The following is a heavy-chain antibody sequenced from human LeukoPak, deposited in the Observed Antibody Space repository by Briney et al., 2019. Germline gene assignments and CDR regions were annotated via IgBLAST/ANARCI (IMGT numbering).Heavy chain of an antibody. CDR3: ARVWYCSSPSCYGGGWFDP. CDR1: GGSISSSSYY. Sequence: SETLSLTCTVSGGSISSSSYYWGWIRQPPGKGLEWIGSIYYSGSTYYNPSLKSRVTISVDTSKNQFSLKLSSVTAADTAVYYCARVWYCSSPSCYGGGWFDPWGQGTLVTVSS. J-gene: IGHJ5*02. D-gene: IGHD2-2*01. CDR2: IYYSGST. V-gene: IGHV4-39*07.